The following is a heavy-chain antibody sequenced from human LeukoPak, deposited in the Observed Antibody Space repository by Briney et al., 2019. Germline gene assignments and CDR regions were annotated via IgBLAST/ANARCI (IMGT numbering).Heavy chain of an antibody. CDR2: IFYGGST. J-gene: IGHJ4*02. CDR3: AREKSSGWYGGDFDY. CDR1: GGSISSYY. Sequence: SETLSLTCTVSGGSISSYYWSWIRQPPGKGLEWIGYIFYGGSTNYNPSLKSRVTIPVDTSKSQFSLNLSSVTAADTAVYYCAREKSSGWYGGDFDYWGQGTLVTVSS. D-gene: IGHD6-19*01. V-gene: IGHV4-59*01.